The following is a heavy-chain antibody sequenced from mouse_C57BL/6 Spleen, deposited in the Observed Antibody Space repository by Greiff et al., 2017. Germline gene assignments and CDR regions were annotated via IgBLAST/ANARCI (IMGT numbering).Heavy chain of an antibody. V-gene: IGHV1-74*01. CDR2: IHPSDGDT. J-gene: IGHJ2*01. CDR3: AIGGTAQATGY. CDR1: GYTFTSYW. D-gene: IGHD3-2*02. Sequence: QVQLQQPGAELVKPGASVKVSCKASGYTFTSYWMHWVKQRPGQGLEWIGRIHPSDGDTNYNQKFKGKATLTADKSSSTAYMQLSSLTSEDSAVYYCAIGGTAQATGYWGQGTTLTVSS.